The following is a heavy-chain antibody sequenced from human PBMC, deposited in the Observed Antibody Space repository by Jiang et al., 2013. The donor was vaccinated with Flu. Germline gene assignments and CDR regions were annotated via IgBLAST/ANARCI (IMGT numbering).Heavy chain of an antibody. Sequence: SRVTISLDTTRNQFSLKLSSVTAADTAVYYCARDLVEGTHSVWGQGTLVTVSS. J-gene: IGHJ1*01. V-gene: IGHV4-39*07. D-gene: IGHD1-1*01. CDR3: ARDLVEGTHSV.